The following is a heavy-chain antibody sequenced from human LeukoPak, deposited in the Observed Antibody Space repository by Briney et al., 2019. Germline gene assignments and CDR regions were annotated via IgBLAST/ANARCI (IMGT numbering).Heavy chain of an antibody. V-gene: IGHV1-69*13. CDR2: IIPIFGTA. J-gene: IGHJ3*01. CDR3: ARGGIVAAGNINNHDAFDV. CDR1: GGTFSSYA. Sequence: SVKVSCKASGGTFSSYAISWVRQAPGQGLEWMGGIIPIFGTARYAQKFQGRVTITADESTSTAYMELSSLRSEDTAVYYCARGGIVAAGNINNHDAFDVWGLGTMVTVSS. D-gene: IGHD6-13*01.